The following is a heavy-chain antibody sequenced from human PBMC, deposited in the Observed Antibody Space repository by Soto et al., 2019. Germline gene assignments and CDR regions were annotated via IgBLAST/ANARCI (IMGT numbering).Heavy chain of an antibody. CDR1: GGSFSGYY. CDR3: ARGVAAAGYGP. D-gene: IGHD6-13*01. Sequence: PSETLSLTCAVYGGSFSGYYWSWIRQPPGKGLEWIGEINHSGSTNYNPSLKSRVTISVDTSKNQFSLKLSSVTAADTAVYYCARGVAAAGYGPWGQGTLVTVSS. V-gene: IGHV4-34*01. CDR2: INHSGST. J-gene: IGHJ5*02.